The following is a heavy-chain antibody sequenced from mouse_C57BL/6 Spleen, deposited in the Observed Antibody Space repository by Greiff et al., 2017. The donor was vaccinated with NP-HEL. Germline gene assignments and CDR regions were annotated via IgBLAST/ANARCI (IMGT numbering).Heavy chain of an antibody. CDR1: GYTFTSYG. CDR2: IYPRSGNT. Sequence: QVQLQQSGAELARPGASVKLSCKASGYTFTSYGISWVKQRTGQGLEWIGEIYPRSGNTYYNEKFKGKATLTADKSSSTAYMELRSLTSADSAVYFFTREDYYAMDYWGQGTSVTVSS. J-gene: IGHJ4*01. CDR3: TREDYYAMDY. V-gene: IGHV1-81*01.